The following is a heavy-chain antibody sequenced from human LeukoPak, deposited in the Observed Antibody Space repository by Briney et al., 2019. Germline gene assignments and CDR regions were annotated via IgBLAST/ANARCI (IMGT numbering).Heavy chain of an antibody. V-gene: IGHV3-30*10. CDR2: VSYDGSIQ. CDR3: ARDSTYYYDSGSSGPHYFAY. J-gene: IGHJ4*02. Sequence: GGSLRLSCAASGFTFSNYAVHWVRQAPGKGPEWVAVVSYDGSIQYHTDSVKGRFTISRDNSKNTLFLQMNSLSAEDTAVYYCARDSTYYYDSGSSGPHYFAYWGQGTLVTVSS. CDR1: GFTFSNYA. D-gene: IGHD3-10*01.